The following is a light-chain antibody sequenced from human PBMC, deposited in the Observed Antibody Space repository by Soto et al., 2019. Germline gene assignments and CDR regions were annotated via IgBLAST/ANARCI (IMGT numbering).Light chain of an antibody. Sequence: TLSVSPGESATLSCRASQNVLSNLAWYQQKPGQSPRLLIYGASARATGIPARFSSSGSGTEFTLTISSLQSEDFALYYCQQYNNWPITFGQGTRLEIK. CDR1: QNVLSN. J-gene: IGKJ5*01. CDR3: QQYNNWPIT. CDR2: GAS. V-gene: IGKV3-15*01.